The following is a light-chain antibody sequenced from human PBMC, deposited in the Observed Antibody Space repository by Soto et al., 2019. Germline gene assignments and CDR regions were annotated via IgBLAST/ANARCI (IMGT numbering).Light chain of an antibody. Sequence: DIVLTQSPDTLSLSPGERATLSCRASQSVSSSYLAWYQQKPGQAPRLLIYGASTSATRIPDRFSGSGSGTDFTLTISRLEPEDFAVYYCQQYGSSSYTFGQGTSLEIK. CDR3: QQYGSSSYT. J-gene: IGKJ2*01. CDR2: GAS. CDR1: QSVSSSY. V-gene: IGKV3-20*01.